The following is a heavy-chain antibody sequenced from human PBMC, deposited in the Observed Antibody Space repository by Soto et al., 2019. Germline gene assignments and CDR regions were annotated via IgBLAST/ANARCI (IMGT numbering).Heavy chain of an antibody. V-gene: IGHV4-31*03. D-gene: IGHD5-18*01. Sequence: PSETLSLTCTVSGGSIISGGYYWIWIRQHPGKGLEWIGYIYYSGSTYYNPSLKSRVTISVDTSKNQFSLKLSSVTAADTAVYYCARDERGYSYGEAFDIWGQGTMVTV. CDR3: ARDERGYSYGEAFDI. CDR2: IYYSGST. CDR1: GGSIISGGYY. J-gene: IGHJ3*02.